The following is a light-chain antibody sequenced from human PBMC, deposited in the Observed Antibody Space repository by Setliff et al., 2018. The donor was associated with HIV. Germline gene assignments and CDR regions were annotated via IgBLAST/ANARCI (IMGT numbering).Light chain of an antibody. J-gene: IGLJ1*01. CDR2: DVS. CDR1: SSDVGGYNF. Sequence: QSALTQPPSASGSPGQSVTISCTGTSSDVGGYNFVSWYQQHPGKAPKLMIYDVSKRPSGVSNRFSGSKSGSTASLTISGLQAEDEGDYYCSSYTTTITPYVFGTGTKVTVL. V-gene: IGLV2-14*01. CDR3: SSYTTTITPYV.